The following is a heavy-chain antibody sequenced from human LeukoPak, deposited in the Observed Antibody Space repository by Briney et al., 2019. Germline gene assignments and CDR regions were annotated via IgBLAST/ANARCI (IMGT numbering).Heavy chain of an antibody. Sequence: GASVKVSCKASGYTFTGYYMHWVRQAPGQGLEWMRWINPNSGGTNYAQKFQGWVTMTRDTSISTAYMELSRLRSDDTAVYYCARETTLGTTVTTANAFDIWGQGTMVTVSS. CDR3: ARETTLGTTVTTANAFDI. J-gene: IGHJ3*02. CDR2: INPNSGGT. CDR1: GYTFTGYY. V-gene: IGHV1-2*04. D-gene: IGHD4-17*01.